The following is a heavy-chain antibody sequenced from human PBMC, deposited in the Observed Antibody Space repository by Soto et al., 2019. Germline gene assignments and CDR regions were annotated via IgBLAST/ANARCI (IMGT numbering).Heavy chain of an antibody. J-gene: IGHJ5*02. CDR2: IIPIFGTA. CDR3: ASNPISYCSSTSCYGWFDP. Sequence: QVQLVQSGAEVKKPGSSVKVSCKASGGTFSSYAISWVRQAPGQGLEWMGGIIPIFGTANYAQKFQGRVTITADESTSTAYMELSSLRSEDTAVYYCASNPISYCSSTSCYGWFDPWGQGTLVTVSS. V-gene: IGHV1-69*01. D-gene: IGHD2-2*01. CDR1: GGTFSSYA.